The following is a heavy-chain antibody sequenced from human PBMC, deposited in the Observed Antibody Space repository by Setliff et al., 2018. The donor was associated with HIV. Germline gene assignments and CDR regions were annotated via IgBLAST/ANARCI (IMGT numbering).Heavy chain of an antibody. CDR2: INHSGRT. Sequence: SETLSLTCAVYGGSFSDNYWSWIRQSPGKGLEWIGEINHSGRTKYSPSLRSRVSISVDTSKTQFSLKLSSVTAADTAVYYCARGRYSSSFHYYYMDVWGKGTRSPSP. CDR3: ARGRYSSSFHYYYMDV. V-gene: IGHV4-34*01. J-gene: IGHJ6*03. D-gene: IGHD6-6*01. CDR1: GGSFSDNY.